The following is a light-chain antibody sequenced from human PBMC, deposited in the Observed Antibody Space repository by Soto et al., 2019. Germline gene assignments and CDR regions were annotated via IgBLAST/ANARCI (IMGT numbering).Light chain of an antibody. CDR2: EVS. J-gene: IGLJ1*01. Sequence: QSVLTQPPSVSWSPGQSVTISCTGTSSGVGGYNRVSWYQQPPDTAPKVMIYEVSNRPSGVPDRFSGSKSGNTASLTISGLQAEDEADYYCCSFTTSSTYVFGTGTKVTVL. CDR1: SSGVGGYNR. CDR3: CSFTTSSTYV. V-gene: IGLV2-18*02.